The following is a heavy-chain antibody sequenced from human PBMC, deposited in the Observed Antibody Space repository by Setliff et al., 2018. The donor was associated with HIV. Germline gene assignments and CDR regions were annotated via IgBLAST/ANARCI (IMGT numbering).Heavy chain of an antibody. CDR1: VFTFNNYG. CDR2: IRYDGSQK. J-gene: IGHJ6*02. CDR3: AKDVCSGAYCYAYYYYGMDV. Sequence: GGSLRLSCAASVFTFNNYGMNWVRQAPGKGLEWVAFIRYDGSQKYYVDSVKGRFTISRDNSKNTLYLHMNSLGVEDTAVYYCAKDVCSGAYCYAYYYYGMDVWGQGTMVTVSS. V-gene: IGHV3-30*02. D-gene: IGHD2-15*01.